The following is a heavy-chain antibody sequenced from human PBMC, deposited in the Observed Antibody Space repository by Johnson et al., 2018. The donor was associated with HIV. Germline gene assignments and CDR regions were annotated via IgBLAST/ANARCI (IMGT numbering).Heavy chain of an antibody. D-gene: IGHD3-3*01. V-gene: IGHV3-20*04. J-gene: IGHJ3*02. CDR2: INWNGGST. Sequence: VQLVESGGGLVQPGGSLTLSCAASGFTFDDYGMSWVRQAPGKGLEWVSGINWNGGSTDYGDSVKGRFTISRENAKNSLYLQMNSLRAGDTAVYYCAAYYDFWSGSYTSGFDIWGQGTMVTVSS. CDR3: AAYYDFWSGSYTSGFDI. CDR1: GFTFDDYG.